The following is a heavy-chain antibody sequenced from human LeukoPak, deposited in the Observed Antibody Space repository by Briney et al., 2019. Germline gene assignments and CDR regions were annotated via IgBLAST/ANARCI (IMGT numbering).Heavy chain of an antibody. Sequence: PGGSLRLFCAASGFTFSSYAMSRVRQAPGKGLELVSAISGSGGSTYYADSVKGRFTISSDNSKNTLYLQMNSLRAEDTAVYYCAKGGDIVVVVAANALFDYWGQGTLVTVSS. V-gene: IGHV3-23*01. CDR2: ISGSGGST. CDR1: GFTFSSYA. CDR3: AKGGDIVVVVAANALFDY. J-gene: IGHJ4*02. D-gene: IGHD2-15*01.